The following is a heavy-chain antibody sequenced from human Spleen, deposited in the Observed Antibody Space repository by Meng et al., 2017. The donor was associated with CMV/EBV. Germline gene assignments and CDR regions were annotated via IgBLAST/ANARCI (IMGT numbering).Heavy chain of an antibody. Sequence: KVSCKGSGYSFTSYWIGWVRQMPGKGLEWMGIIYPGDSDTRYSPSFQGQVTISVDKSISTVYLQWSSLKASDTAIYYCARSKDYYYGMDVWGQGTSVTVSS. CDR1: GYSFTSYW. CDR3: ARSKDYYYGMDV. V-gene: IGHV5-51*01. J-gene: IGHJ6*02. D-gene: IGHD1-26*01. CDR2: IYPGDSDT.